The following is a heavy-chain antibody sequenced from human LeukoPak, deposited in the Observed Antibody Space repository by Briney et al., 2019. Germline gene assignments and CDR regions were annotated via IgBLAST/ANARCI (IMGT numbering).Heavy chain of an antibody. J-gene: IGHJ4*02. Sequence: ASVKVSCKASGYTFTNYGISWVRQAPGQGLEWMGWISAYNGNTNYAKKFQGRVTMTTDTSTSTAYMELRSLRSDDTAVYYCAREVTVWLALDYWGRGTVVSVSS. CDR1: GYTFTNYG. CDR3: AREVTVWLALDY. CDR2: ISAYNGNT. D-gene: IGHD6-19*01. V-gene: IGHV1-18*01.